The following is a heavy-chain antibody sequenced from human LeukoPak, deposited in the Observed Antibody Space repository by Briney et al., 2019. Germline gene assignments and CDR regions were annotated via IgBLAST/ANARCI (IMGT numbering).Heavy chain of an antibody. D-gene: IGHD1-26*01. CDR3: ARGDSGSFSQFDC. CDR1: GGSISSYY. Sequence: SETLSITCTVSGGSISSYYWSWIRQPPGKGLEWIGYVYYSGSTNYNPSLKSRVTISVDTSKNQFSLKLTSVTAADTAVYYCARGDSGSFSQFDCWGQGTLVTVSS. J-gene: IGHJ4*02. CDR2: VYYSGST. V-gene: IGHV4-59*01.